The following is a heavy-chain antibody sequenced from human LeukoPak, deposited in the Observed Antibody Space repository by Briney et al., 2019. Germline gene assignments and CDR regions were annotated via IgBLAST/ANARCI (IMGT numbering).Heavy chain of an antibody. CDR3: ARGRIAAAITFDY. CDR1: GFTISSYS. CDR2: ISSSSSYI. J-gene: IGHJ4*02. V-gene: IGHV3-21*01. D-gene: IGHD6-13*01. Sequence: GGSLRLSCAASGFTISSYSMNWVRQAPGKGLEWVSSISSSSSYIYYADSVKGRFTISRDNAKNSLYLQMNSLRAEDTAVYYCARGRIAAAITFDYWGQGALVTVSS.